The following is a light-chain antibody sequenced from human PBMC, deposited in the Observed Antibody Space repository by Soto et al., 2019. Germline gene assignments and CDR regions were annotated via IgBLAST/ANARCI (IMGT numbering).Light chain of an antibody. CDR3: QQYNSYPGT. J-gene: IGKJ1*01. CDR2: KAS. V-gene: IGKV1-5*03. Sequence: MTQSPSALSASVGGRLTITCRASQSISSWLAWYQQKPGKAPKXXMYKASSLESGVPSRFSGSGSGTEFTLTISSLQTDDFAIYDGQQYNSYPGTFGQGTKVDNK. CDR1: QSISSW.